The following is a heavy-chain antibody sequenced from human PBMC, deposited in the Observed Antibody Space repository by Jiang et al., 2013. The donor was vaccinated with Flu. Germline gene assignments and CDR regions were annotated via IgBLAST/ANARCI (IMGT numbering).Heavy chain of an antibody. CDR2: INPNSGGT. CDR1: GYTFTGYY. CDR3: ASNRAFDAYYYYGMDV. D-gene: IGHD3-3*02. J-gene: IGHJ6*02. Sequence: GAEVKKPGASVKVSCKASGYTFTGYYMHWVRQAPGQGLEWMGWINPNSGGTNYAQKFQGRVTMTRDTSISTAYMELSRLRSDDTAVYYCASNRAFDAYYYYGMDVWGQGTTVTVSS. V-gene: IGHV1-2*02.